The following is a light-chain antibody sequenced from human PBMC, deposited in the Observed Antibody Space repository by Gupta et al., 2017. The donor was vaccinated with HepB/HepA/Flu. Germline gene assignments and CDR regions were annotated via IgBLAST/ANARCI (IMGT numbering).Light chain of an antibody. Sequence: DTQMSQSPYSVSAPVGDRVTITCQASEDIRHYLNWYQQKAGKVPKLLIYDASNLEAGVPSRFSGSGSGTDFTFTISSLQPEDVGTYYCQHWTIFGQGTRLEI. V-gene: IGKV1-33*01. CDR1: EDIRHY. CDR3: QHWTI. J-gene: IGKJ5*01. CDR2: DAS.